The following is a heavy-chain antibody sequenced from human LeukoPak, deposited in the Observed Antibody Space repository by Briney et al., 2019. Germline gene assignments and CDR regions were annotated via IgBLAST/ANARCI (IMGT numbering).Heavy chain of an antibody. CDR3: ARLGYCSGGSCYNWIDYYYMDV. CDR2: INHSGST. CDR1: GGSFSGYY. Sequence: PSETLSLTCAVYGGSFSGYYWSWIRQPPGKGLEWIGEINHSGSTNYNPSLKSRVTISVDTSKNQFSLKLSSVTAADTAVYYCARLGYCSGGSCYNWIDYYYMDVWGKGTTVTISS. V-gene: IGHV4-34*01. D-gene: IGHD2-15*01. J-gene: IGHJ6*03.